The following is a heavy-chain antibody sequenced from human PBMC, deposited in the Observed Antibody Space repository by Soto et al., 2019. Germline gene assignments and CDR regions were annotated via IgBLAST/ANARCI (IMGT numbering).Heavy chain of an antibody. V-gene: IGHV3-7*01. Sequence: GGSLRLSCAVSGFSFSTYWMSWVRQAPVKGLEWLANIKQDGNEKYSVDSVKGRLTISGDSAKNSLVLIMDSLRAEDTAVYYCAAYTTSRHAALYIWRQETMFTVSS. CDR1: GFSFSTYW. CDR2: IKQDGNEK. CDR3: AAYTTSRHAALYI. J-gene: IGHJ3*02. D-gene: IGHD2-2*02.